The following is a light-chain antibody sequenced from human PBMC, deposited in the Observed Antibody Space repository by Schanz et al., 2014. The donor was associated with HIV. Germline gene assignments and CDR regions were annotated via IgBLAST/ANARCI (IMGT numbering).Light chain of an antibody. CDR3: QQLNSYPL. V-gene: IGKV1-5*03. CDR2: EAS. J-gene: IGKJ3*01. CDR1: QSISPW. Sequence: DIQMTQSPSTLSASVGDRVTITCRATQSISPWLAWYQQKPGKAPKLLINEASSLQSGVPSRFSGSGSGSDFTLTISSLQPXDFATYYCQQLNSYPLFGPGTKVDIK.